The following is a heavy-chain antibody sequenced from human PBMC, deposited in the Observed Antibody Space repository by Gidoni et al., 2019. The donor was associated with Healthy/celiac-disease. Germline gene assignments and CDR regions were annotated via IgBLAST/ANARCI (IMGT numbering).Heavy chain of an antibody. D-gene: IGHD2-2*02. CDR1: GFTFDDYA. Sequence: EVQLLDSGGGLVQPGRSLRLSCAASGFTFDDYAMHWVRQAPGKGLEWVSGISWNSGSIGYADSVKGRFTISRDNAKNSLYLQMNSLRAEDTALYYCAKAVSIVVPAAIGFDPWGQGTLVTVSS. CDR3: AKAVSIVVPAAIGFDP. J-gene: IGHJ5*02. V-gene: IGHV3-9*01. CDR2: ISWNSGSI.